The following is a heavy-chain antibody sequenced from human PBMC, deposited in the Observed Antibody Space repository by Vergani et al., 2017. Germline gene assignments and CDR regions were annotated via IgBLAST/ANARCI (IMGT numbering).Heavy chain of an antibody. V-gene: IGHV4-59*12. D-gene: IGHD3-10*01. CDR3: ARERERPYPLGGDWFDP. J-gene: IGHJ5*02. CDR2: IYYSGST. Sequence: QVQLQESGPGLVKPSETLSLTCTVSGGSISSYYWSWIRQPPGKGLEWIGYIYYSGSTNYNPSLKSRVTISVDTSKNQFSLKLSSVTAADTAVYYCARERERPYPLGGDWFDPWGQGTLVTVSS. CDR1: GGSISSYY.